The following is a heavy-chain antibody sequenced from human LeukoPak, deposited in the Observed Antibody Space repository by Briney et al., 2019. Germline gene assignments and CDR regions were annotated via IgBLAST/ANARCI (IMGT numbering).Heavy chain of an antibody. J-gene: IGHJ5*02. CDR1: GFTFRSSA. V-gene: IGHV1-58*02. D-gene: IGHD3-9*01. CDR3: AAELDDDIMTGYSQP. Sequence: SVKVSCKASGFTFRSSAIQWVRQARGQRLEWIGWIVVGSGKTNYARKFQERVTITRDMSTSTAHMELSSLRSEDTAVYYCAAELDDDIMTGYSQPWGQGTLVTVSS. CDR2: IVVGSGKT.